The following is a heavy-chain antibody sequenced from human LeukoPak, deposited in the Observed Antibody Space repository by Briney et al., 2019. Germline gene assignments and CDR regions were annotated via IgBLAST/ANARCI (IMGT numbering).Heavy chain of an antibody. J-gene: IGHJ2*01. CDR2: IYHSGST. Sequence: SETLSLTCAVSGVSISSSNWWSWVRQPPGKGLEWIGEIYHSGSTNYNPSLKSRVTISVDKSKNRFSLKLSSVTAADTAVYYCARDSSGYYLWWYFDLWGRGTLVTVSS. D-gene: IGHD3-22*01. CDR3: ARDSSGYYLWWYFDL. CDR1: GVSISSSNW. V-gene: IGHV4-4*02.